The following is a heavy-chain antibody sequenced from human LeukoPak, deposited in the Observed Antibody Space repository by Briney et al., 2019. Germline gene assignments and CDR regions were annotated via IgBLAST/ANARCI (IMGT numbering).Heavy chain of an antibody. V-gene: IGHV1-2*02. Sequence: GASVKVSCKASGYTFSGYYIHWMRQAPGQGLEWMGWINHYTGGTNSAQKFQGRVTMTRDTSITTAYTAYMELSGLRSDDTAVYYCARGSGGKPFDYWGQGTLVTVSS. CDR3: ARGSGGKPFDY. J-gene: IGHJ4*02. D-gene: IGHD5-12*01. CDR1: GYTFSGYY. CDR2: INHYTGGT.